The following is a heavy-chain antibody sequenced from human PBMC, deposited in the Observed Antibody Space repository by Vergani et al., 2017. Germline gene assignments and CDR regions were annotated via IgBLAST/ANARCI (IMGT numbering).Heavy chain of an antibody. J-gene: IGHJ4*02. CDR1: GFTFSSYG. Sequence: QVQLVESGGGVVQPGRSLRLSCAASGFTFSSYGMHWVRQAPGKGLEWVAVISYDGSNKYYADSVKGRFTISRDNSKNTLYLQMNSLRAEDTAVYYCAKDRGGSYWDFDYWGQGTLVTVSS. V-gene: IGHV3-30*18. CDR2: ISYDGSNK. D-gene: IGHD1-26*01. CDR3: AKDRGGSYWDFDY.